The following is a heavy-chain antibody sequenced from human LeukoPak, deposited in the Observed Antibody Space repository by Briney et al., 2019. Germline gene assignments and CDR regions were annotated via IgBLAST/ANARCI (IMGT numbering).Heavy chain of an antibody. Sequence: GGSLRLSCAASGFIFSSYSMNWVRQAPGKGLEWVSSISSSSSYIYYADSVKGRFTTSRDNAKNSLYLQMNSLRAEDTAVYYYARGWVDTAYDYWGQGTLVTVSS. D-gene: IGHD5-18*01. CDR3: ARGWVDTAYDY. CDR2: ISSSSSYI. CDR1: GFIFSSYS. V-gene: IGHV3-21*01. J-gene: IGHJ4*02.